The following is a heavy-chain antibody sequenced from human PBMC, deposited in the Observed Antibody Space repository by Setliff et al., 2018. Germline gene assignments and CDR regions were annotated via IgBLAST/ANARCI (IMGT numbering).Heavy chain of an antibody. J-gene: IGHJ4*02. D-gene: IGHD6-19*01. CDR1: GYSFTSYW. CDR2: IYPGDSDT. CDR3: AHTKQQQWLVPFFFDF. V-gene: IGHV5-51*01. Sequence: GESLKISCKGSGYSFTSYWIGWVRQMPGKGLEWMGIIYPGDSDTRYSPSFQGQVTITKDTSENQVVLAMTNMDPVDTATYYCAHTKQQQWLVPFFFDFWGQGTPVTVSS.